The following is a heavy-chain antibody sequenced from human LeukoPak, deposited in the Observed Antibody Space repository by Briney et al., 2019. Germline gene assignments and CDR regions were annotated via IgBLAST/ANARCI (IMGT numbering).Heavy chain of an antibody. CDR1: GFTFGSYS. D-gene: IGHD6-25*01. CDR2: ITGRGENT. Sequence: GGSLRLSCAASGFTFGSYSMNWVRQAPGKGLEWVSGITGRGENTYYADSVKGRFTISRDNSKNTLYLQMNSLRAEDAAIYYCARDRRLASFDYGGQGTLVTVSS. J-gene: IGHJ4*02. V-gene: IGHV3-23*01. CDR3: ARDRRLASFDY.